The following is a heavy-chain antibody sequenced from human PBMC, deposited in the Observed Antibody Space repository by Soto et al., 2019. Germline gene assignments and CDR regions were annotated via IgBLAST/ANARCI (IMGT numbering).Heavy chain of an antibody. J-gene: IGHJ4*02. CDR1: GFTFSSYR. CDR3: ARPGSERLAEVSTDF. D-gene: IGHD3-16*01. Sequence: DVQLVQSGGGLVQPGGSLRLSCAASGFTFSSYRMSWVRQAPGKGLEWVANIKEDGSEKNYVDSVKGRFTISRDNAKDSFYLHMTSLRVDDTAVYYCARPGSERLAEVSTDFWGQGSLVTVS. V-gene: IGHV3-7*01. CDR2: IKEDGSEK.